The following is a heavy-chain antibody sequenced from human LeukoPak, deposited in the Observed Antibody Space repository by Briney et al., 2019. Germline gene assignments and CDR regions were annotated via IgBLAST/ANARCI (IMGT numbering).Heavy chain of an antibody. CDR3: AREANAVAAFDY. CDR1: GFTFSNYS. J-gene: IGHJ4*02. V-gene: IGHV3-48*04. D-gene: IGHD6-19*01. CDR2: ISGSSSTI. Sequence: GGSLRLSCAASGFTFSNYSMNWVRQAPGKGLEWISYISGSSSTIYYADSVKGRFTISRDNAKNSLYLQMNSLRAEDTAVYYCAREANAVAAFDYWGQGTLITVSS.